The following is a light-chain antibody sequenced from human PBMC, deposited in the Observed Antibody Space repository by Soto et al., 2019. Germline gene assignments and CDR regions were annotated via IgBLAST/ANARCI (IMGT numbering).Light chain of an antibody. Sequence: QSVLTQPASVSVSPGQSITISCTGTSSDVGGYNYVSWYQQHPGKAPKLMIYEVSNRPSGVSNRFSGSKSGNTASLTISGLQAEDEADYYCSSYTSSRLYVFGTGTKVTVL. CDR1: SSDVGGYNY. V-gene: IGLV2-14*01. J-gene: IGLJ1*01. CDR3: SSYTSSRLYV. CDR2: EVS.